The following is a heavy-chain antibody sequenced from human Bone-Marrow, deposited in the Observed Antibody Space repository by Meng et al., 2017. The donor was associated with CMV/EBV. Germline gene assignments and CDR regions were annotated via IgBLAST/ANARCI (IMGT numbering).Heavy chain of an antibody. CDR2: INPRSGDT. D-gene: IGHD2-2*01. J-gene: IGHJ6*02. CDR3: AREYCSSTSCYGMDV. Sequence: ASVKVSCKAFGYTFGDYFMHWVRQAPGQGLEWMGWINPRSGDTNYAQKFQGRVTMTRDTSISTAYMELSRLRSDDTAVYYCAREYCSSTSCYGMDVWGQGTTVTVSS. V-gene: IGHV1-2*02. CDR1: GYTFGDYF.